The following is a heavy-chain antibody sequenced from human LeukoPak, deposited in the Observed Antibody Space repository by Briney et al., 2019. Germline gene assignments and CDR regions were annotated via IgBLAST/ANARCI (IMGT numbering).Heavy chain of an antibody. CDR2: INPDGGEK. CDR1: GFTFSSSW. V-gene: IGHV3-7*01. J-gene: IGHJ4*02. Sequence: GGSLRLSCEASGFTFSSSWMNWVRQAPGKGLEWVANINPDGGEKRYVDSVKGRFTISRDNARNSLYLQMNSLRAEDTAVYYCASWINNDNYWGQGTLVTVSS. CDR3: ASWINNDNY. D-gene: IGHD1-1*01.